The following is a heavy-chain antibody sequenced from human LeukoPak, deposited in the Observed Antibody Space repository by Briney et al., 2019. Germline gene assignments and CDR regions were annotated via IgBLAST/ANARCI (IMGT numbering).Heavy chain of an antibody. Sequence: PGGSLRLSCAASGFTVSSNYMSWVRQAPGKGLEWVAVISYDGSNKYYADSVKGRFTISRDNSKNTLYLQMNSLRAEDTAVYYCANLGEGCSSTSCPFDYWGQGTLVTVSS. CDR1: GFTVSSNY. D-gene: IGHD2-2*01. J-gene: IGHJ4*02. V-gene: IGHV3-30*18. CDR3: ANLGEGCSSTSCPFDY. CDR2: ISYDGSNK.